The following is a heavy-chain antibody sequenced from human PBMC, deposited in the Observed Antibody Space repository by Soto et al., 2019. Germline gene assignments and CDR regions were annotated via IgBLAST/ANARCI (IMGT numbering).Heavy chain of an antibody. CDR2: ISYDGNNK. V-gene: IGHV3-30*18. Sequence: QVQLVESGGGVVQPGRSLRLSCVASGFTFSSYGMHWVRQAPGKGLEWVAVISYDGNNKYHVDSVKGRFTISRDNSKNTLFLQMNSLRAEDTAVYYCAKAQGYCSSTSCREAYYYGMDVWGQGTTVTVSS. J-gene: IGHJ6*02. D-gene: IGHD2-2*01. CDR3: AKAQGYCSSTSCREAYYYGMDV. CDR1: GFTFSSYG.